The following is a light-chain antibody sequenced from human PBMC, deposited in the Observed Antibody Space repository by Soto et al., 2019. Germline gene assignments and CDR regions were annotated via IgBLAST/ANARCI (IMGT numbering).Light chain of an antibody. J-gene: IGKJ2*01. V-gene: IGKV3-15*01. CDR3: QQYNNWPPYT. CDR1: QSVSSN. Sequence: EIVMTQSPATLSVSPGERATLSCRASQSVSSNLAWYQQKPGQAPRLLIYGASTRATDIPARFSGSDSGTDFTLTISSMQSEAFAVYYCQQYNNWPPYTFGQGAKLEIK. CDR2: GAS.